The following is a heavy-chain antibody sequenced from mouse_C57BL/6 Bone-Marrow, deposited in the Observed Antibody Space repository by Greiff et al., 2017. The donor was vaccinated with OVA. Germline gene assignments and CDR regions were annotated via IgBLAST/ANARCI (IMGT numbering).Heavy chain of an antibody. D-gene: IGHD2-1*01. CDR3: TTGGNYGYFDV. V-gene: IGHV14-4*01. Sequence: VHVKQSGAELVRPGASVKLSCTASGFNIKDDYMHWVKQRPEQGLEWIGWIDPENGDTEYASKFQGKATITADTSSNTAYLQLSSLTSEDTAVDYCTTGGNYGYFDVWGTGTTVTVSS. CDR1: GFNIKDDY. J-gene: IGHJ1*03. CDR2: IDPENGDT.